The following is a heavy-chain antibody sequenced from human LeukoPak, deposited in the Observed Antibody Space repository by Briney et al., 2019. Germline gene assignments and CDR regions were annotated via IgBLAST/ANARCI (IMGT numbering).Heavy chain of an antibody. Sequence: SETLSLTCTVSGGSISSGSYYWSWIRQPAGKGLEWIGRIYTSGSTNYNPSLKSRVTISVDTSKNQFSLKLSSVTAADTAVYYCAREEYYYDSSGYYLDAFDIWGQGTMVTVSS. CDR3: AREEYYYDSSGYYLDAFDI. J-gene: IGHJ3*02. CDR1: GGSISSGSYY. V-gene: IGHV4-61*02. D-gene: IGHD3-22*01. CDR2: IYTSGST.